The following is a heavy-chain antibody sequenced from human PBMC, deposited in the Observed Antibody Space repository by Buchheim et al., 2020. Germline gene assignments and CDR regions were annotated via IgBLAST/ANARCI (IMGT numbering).Heavy chain of an antibody. CDR1: GVSVRSFY. V-gene: IGHV4-59*02. J-gene: IGHJ6*02. Sequence: QVQLQESGPGLVKPSETLSLTCSVSGVSVRSFYWSWIRQPPGMRLEWIGYIFYSGTTRYKLSLESRVTMSVDTSKNQLSLNLKSLTAADTAVYYCARGQGMDVWGQGTT. CDR3: ARGQGMDV. CDR2: IFYSGTT.